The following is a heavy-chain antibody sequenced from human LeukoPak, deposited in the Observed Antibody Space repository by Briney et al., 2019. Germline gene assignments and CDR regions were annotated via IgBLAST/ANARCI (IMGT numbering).Heavy chain of an antibody. CDR2: INHSGST. CDR3: ARASFRAYSSSWYYFDY. Sequence: SETLSLTCAVYGGSFSGYYWSWIRQPPGKGLEWIGEINHSGSTNYNPSLKSRVTISVDTSKNQFSLKLSSVTAANTAVYYCARASFRAYSSSWYYFDYWGQGTLVTFSS. D-gene: IGHD6-13*01. J-gene: IGHJ4*02. V-gene: IGHV4-34*01. CDR1: GGSFSGYY.